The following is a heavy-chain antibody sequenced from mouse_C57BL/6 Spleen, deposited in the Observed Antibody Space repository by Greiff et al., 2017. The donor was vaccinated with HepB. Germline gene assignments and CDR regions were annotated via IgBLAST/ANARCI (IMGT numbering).Heavy chain of an antibody. CDR1: GFSLTSYA. CDR3: ARNGNYGGYAMDY. V-gene: IGHV2-9-1*01. D-gene: IGHD2-1*01. CDR2: IWTGGGT. J-gene: IGHJ4*01. Sequence: VKLMESGPGLVAPSQSLSITCTVSGFSLTSYAISWVRQPPGKGLEWLGVIWTGGGTNYNSALKSRLSISKDNSKSQVFIKMNSLQTDDTARYYCARNGNYGGYAMDYWGQGTSVTVSS.